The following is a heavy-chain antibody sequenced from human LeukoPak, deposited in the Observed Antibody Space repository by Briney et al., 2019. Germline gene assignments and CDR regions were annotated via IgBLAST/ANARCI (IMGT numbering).Heavy chain of an antibody. V-gene: IGHV6-1*01. D-gene: IGHD2-15*01. CDR2: TYYRSKWYN. J-gene: IGHJ4*02. Sequence: SQTLSLTCAISGDSVSSNSAAWNWIRQSPSRGLEWLGRTYYRSKWYNDYAVSVKSRITINPDTSKNQFSLQLNSVTPEDTAVYYCARGYCSGVGCYIHFDHWGQGTLVTVSS. CDR3: ARGYCSGVGCYIHFDH. CDR1: GDSVSSNSAA.